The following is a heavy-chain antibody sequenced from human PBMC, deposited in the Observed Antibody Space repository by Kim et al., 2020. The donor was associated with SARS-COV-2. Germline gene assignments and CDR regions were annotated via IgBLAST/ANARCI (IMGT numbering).Heavy chain of an antibody. V-gene: IGHV1-69*01. CDR3: AREFTSPTSEGWFDP. Sequence: QKFQGRVTITADESTSTAYMELSSLRSEDTAVYYCAREFTSPTSEGWFDPWGQGTLVTVSS. J-gene: IGHJ5*02. D-gene: IGHD2-2*01.